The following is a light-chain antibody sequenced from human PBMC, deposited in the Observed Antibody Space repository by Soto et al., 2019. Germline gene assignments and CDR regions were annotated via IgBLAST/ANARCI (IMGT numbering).Light chain of an antibody. CDR3: SSYTSSSTL. J-gene: IGLJ2*01. V-gene: IGLV2-14*01. CDR1: SSDVGGYNY. CDR2: EVS. Sequence: QSALTQPASVSGSPGQSITISCTGTSSDVGGYNYVSWYQQHPGKAPKLMIYEVSNRPSGVSNRFSGSKSGNTASLTISGLQAEAEADYYCSSYTSSSTLFGGGTKVTVL.